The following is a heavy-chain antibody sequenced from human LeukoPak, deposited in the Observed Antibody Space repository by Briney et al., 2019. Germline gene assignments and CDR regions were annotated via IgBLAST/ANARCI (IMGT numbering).Heavy chain of an antibody. CDR3: ARTLIAAAGNWFDP. CDR2: INAGYGNT. Sequence: ASVKVSCKASGYTFTSYAMHWVRQAPGQRLEWMGWINAGYGNTKYSQKFQGRVTITRDTSASTAYMELSSLRSEDTAVYYCARTLIAAAGNWFDPWGQGTLVTVSS. V-gene: IGHV1-3*01. CDR1: GYTFTSYA. J-gene: IGHJ5*02. D-gene: IGHD6-13*01.